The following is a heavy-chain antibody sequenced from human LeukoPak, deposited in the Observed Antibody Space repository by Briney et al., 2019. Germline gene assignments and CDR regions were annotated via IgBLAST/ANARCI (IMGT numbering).Heavy chain of an antibody. V-gene: IGHV1-69*04. J-gene: IGHJ5*02. Sequence: GSSVKVSCKASGGTFSSYAISWVRQAPGQGLEWMGRIIPILGIANYAQKFQGRVTITADKPTSTAYMELSSLRSEDTAVYYCARVVYSNYENWFDPWGQGTLVTVSS. CDR3: ARVVYSNYENWFDP. CDR2: IIPILGIA. D-gene: IGHD4-4*01. CDR1: GGTFSSYA.